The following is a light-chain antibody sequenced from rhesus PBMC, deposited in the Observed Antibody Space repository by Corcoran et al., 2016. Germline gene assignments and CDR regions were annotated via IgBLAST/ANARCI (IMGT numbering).Light chain of an antibody. CDR2: YAA. V-gene: IGKV1S14*01. Sequence: DIQMTQSPSSLSASVGDTVPITCRASQGISHFIAWDQQTPGKAPKPLIDYAANLETGGPSRFSGSGSGTDFTLTISSLQPADLATYYCQQHKTYPWTFGQGTKVEIK. J-gene: IGKJ1*01. CDR3: QQHKTYPWT. CDR1: QGISHF.